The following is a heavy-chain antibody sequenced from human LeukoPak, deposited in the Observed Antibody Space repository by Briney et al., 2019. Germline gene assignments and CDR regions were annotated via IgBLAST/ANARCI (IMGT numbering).Heavy chain of an antibody. CDR3: ARATIYDFWSGYYPCYFDY. V-gene: IGHV4-61*02. J-gene: IGHJ4*02. D-gene: IGHD3-3*01. CDR2: IYTSGST. Sequence: SETLSLTCTVSGGSISSGSYYWSWIRQPAGTGLEWIGRIYTSGSTNYNPSLKSRVTISVDTSKNQFSLKLSSVTAADTAVYYCARATIYDFWSGYYPCYFDYWGQGTLVTVSS. CDR1: GGSISSGSYY.